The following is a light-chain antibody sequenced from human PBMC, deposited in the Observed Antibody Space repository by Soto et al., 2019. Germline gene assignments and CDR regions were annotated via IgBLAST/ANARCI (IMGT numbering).Light chain of an antibody. CDR2: QVS. V-gene: IGKV2-30*02. J-gene: IGKJ2*01. Sequence: DVVMTQSPLSLPVTLGQPASISCRSTQSLVHSDGNTHLNWFQQRPGQSPRRLICQVSNRDSGVPDRFSGSASGTDFTLKISRVEAEDVGVYYWMQGTHWPYTFGQGTKLEIK. CDR1: QSLVHSDGNTH. CDR3: MQGTHWPYT.